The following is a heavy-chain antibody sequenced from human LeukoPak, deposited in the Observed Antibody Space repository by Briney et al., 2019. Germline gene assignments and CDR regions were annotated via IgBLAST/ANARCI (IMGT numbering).Heavy chain of an antibody. J-gene: IGHJ4*02. CDR2: ISAYNGNT. CDR3: ARDLGDFWSGLFLAPKYYFDY. CDR1: GYTFTSYG. D-gene: IGHD3-3*01. V-gene: IGHV1-18*01. Sequence: GASVKVSCKASGYTFTSYGIRWVRQAPGQGLEWMGWISAYNGNTNYAQKLQGRVTMTTDTSTSTAYMELRSLRSDDTAVYYCARDLGDFWSGLFLAPKYYFDYWGQGTLVTVSS.